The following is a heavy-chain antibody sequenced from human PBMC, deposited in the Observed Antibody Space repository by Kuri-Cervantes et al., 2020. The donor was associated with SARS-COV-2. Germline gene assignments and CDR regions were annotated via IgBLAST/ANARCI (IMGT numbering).Heavy chain of an antibody. V-gene: IGHV1-2*04. D-gene: IGHD6-19*01. Sequence: ASVKVSCKASGYTFTGYYMHWVRQAPGQGLEWMGWINPNSGGTNYAQKFQGWVTMTRDTSTSTVYMELSSLRSEDTAVYYCARDEDSSGSDYWGQGTLVTVSS. CDR1: GYTFTGYY. CDR3: ARDEDSSGSDY. J-gene: IGHJ4*02. CDR2: INPNSGGT.